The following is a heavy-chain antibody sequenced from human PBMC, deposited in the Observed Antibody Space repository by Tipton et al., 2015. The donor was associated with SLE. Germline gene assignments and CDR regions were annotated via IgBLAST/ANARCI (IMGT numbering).Heavy chain of an antibody. V-gene: IGHV4-59*01. CDR1: GGSISSYY. Sequence: TLSLTCNVSGGSISSYYWSWIRQPPGKGLEWIGYMYYSGSTNYNPSLKSRVTISVDTSKNQFSLKLSSVTAADTAVYYCARGSGGSSSDAFDIWGQGTMVTVSS. D-gene: IGHD6-6*01. J-gene: IGHJ3*02. CDR3: ARGSGGSSSDAFDI. CDR2: MYYSGST.